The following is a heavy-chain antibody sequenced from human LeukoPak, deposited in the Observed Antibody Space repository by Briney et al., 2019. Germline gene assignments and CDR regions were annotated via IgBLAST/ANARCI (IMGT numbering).Heavy chain of an antibody. CDR1: GFTFSSYA. D-gene: IGHD2-8*01. CDR2: ISYDGSNK. Sequence: GGSLRLSCAASGFTFSSYAMHWVRQAPGKGLEWVAVISYDGSNKYYADSVKGRFTISRDNSKNTLYLQMNSLRAEDTAVYYYARLDIVLIGGLDPWGQGTLVTVSS. CDR3: ARLDIVLIGGLDP. J-gene: IGHJ5*02. V-gene: IGHV3-30-3*01.